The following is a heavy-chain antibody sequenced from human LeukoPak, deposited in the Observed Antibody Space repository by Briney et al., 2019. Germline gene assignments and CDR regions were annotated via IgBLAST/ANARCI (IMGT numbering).Heavy chain of an antibody. Sequence: GESLKIPSKASGYTFISNSFGGLGQLPAKGREWWGLIHPGDSDTRYSPSFQGQVTISANKSISTAYLQWSSLKASHTAMYYCARLQIPGGYYYYGMDVWGQGTTVTVSS. J-gene: IGHJ6*02. V-gene: IGHV5-51*01. CDR2: IHPGDSDT. CDR3: ARLQIPGGYYYYGMDV. D-gene: IGHD2-21*01. CDR1: GYTFISNS.